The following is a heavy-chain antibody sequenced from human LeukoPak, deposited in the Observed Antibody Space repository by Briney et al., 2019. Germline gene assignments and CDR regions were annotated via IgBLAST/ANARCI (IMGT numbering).Heavy chain of an antibody. CDR1: GGTFSSYA. V-gene: IGHV1-69*05. CDR3: AREVDGEFDP. J-gene: IGHJ5*02. CDR2: IIPIFGTA. D-gene: IGHD5-24*01. Sequence: ASVKVSCKASGGTFSSYAISWVRQAPGQGLEWMGRIIPIFGTANYAQKFQGRVTITTDESTSTAYMELSSLRSEDTAVYYCAREVDGEFDPWGQGTLVTVSS.